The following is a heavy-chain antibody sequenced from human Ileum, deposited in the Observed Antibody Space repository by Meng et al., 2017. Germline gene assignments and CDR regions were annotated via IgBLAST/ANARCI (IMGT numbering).Heavy chain of an antibody. CDR1: GGSFSGYY. CDR2: INRGGNT. D-gene: IGHD6-13*01. CDR3: ARAWSSSWSFLDF. V-gene: IGHV4-34*01. J-gene: IGHJ4*02. Sequence: VKLLTWGAGRWRPSEPCSLTCAVSGGSFSGYYWTWIRQSPGKGLEWIGEINRGGNTNYNPSLKSRITMSVDTSKNQFFLNLTSVTPADTAVYYCARAWSSSWSFLDFWGQGGLVTVSS.